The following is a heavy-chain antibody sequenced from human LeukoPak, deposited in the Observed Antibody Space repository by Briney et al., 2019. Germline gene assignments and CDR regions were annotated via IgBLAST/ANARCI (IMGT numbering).Heavy chain of an antibody. CDR3: ARRKSGYYTSIDY. Sequence: GESLKISCKGSGCSFTSYWIAWVRQMPGKGLEWMGIIYPGDSDTRYSPSFQGQVTISADKSISTAYLQWSSLKASDTAMYYCARRKSGYYTSIDYWGQGTLVTVSS. J-gene: IGHJ4*02. D-gene: IGHD3-3*01. CDR1: GCSFTSYW. CDR2: IYPGDSDT. V-gene: IGHV5-51*01.